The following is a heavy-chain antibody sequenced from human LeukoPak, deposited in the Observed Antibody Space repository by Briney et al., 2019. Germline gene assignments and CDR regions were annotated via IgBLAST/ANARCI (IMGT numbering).Heavy chain of an antibody. CDR2: INPNSGGT. V-gene: IGHV1-2*02. CDR1: GYTFTGYY. CDR3: AREGEDIVVVPAGGGWFDP. J-gene: IGHJ5*02. D-gene: IGHD2-2*01. Sequence: ASVKVSCKASGYTFTGYYMHWVRQAPGQGLEWMGWINPNSGGTNYAQKFQGRVTMTRDTSTSTAYMELSRLRSDDTAVYYCAREGEDIVVVPAGGGWFDPWGQGTLVTVSS.